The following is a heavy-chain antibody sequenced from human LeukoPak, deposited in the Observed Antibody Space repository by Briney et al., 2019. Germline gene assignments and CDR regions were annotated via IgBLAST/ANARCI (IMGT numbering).Heavy chain of an antibody. CDR2: TSSSGGNT. D-gene: IGHD2-15*01. CDR3: TKAVVLSTTSSY. V-gene: IGHV3-23*01. Sequence: QSGGSLRLSCAASGFTFSNYAMSWVRQAPGKGLEWVSATSSSGGNTYYADSVKGRFTISRDNSENTLYLQLNSLRVEDTAVYYCTKAVVLSTTSSYWGQGTLVTVSS. J-gene: IGHJ4*02. CDR1: GFTFSNYA.